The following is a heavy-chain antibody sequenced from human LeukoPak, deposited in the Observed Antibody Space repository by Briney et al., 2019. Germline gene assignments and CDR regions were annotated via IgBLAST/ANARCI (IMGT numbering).Heavy chain of an antibody. CDR1: GFTFSSYV. Sequence: PGGSLRLSCAASGFTFSSYVMTWVRQPPGKGLEWVSSLSGGGGVAYYADSAKGRFTISRDNSKNTLFLQMNSLRAEDTAVYYCAKDSRVVTDTPGDYWGQGTLVTVSS. J-gene: IGHJ4*02. CDR2: LSGGGGVA. V-gene: IGHV3-23*01. CDR3: AKDSRVVTDTPGDY. D-gene: IGHD4-23*01.